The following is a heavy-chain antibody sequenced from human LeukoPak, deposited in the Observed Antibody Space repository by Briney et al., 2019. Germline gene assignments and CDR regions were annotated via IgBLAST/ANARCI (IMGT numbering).Heavy chain of an antibody. V-gene: IGHV3-53*01. CDR2: IYSGTI. Sequence: TGGSLRLSCTVSGFTVSSNSMSWVRQAPGKGLEWVSFIYSGTIHYSDSVKGRFTISRDNSKNTLYLQMNSLRAEDTAVYYCARSGNYYYYMDVWGKGTTVTISS. CDR3: ARSGNYYYYMDV. J-gene: IGHJ6*03. CDR1: GFTVSSNS. D-gene: IGHD3-10*01.